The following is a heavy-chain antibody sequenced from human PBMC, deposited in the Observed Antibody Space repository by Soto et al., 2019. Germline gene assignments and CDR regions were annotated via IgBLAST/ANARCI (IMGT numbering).Heavy chain of an antibody. V-gene: IGHV3-23*01. CDR2: ISGSGGST. Sequence: GGSLRLSCAASGFTFSSYAMSWVRQAPGKGLEWVSVISGSGGSTYYADSVKGRFTISRDNSKNTLYLQMNSLRAEDTAVYYCAKDSMVRGVIKDYYYGMDVWGQGTTVTVSS. D-gene: IGHD3-10*01. J-gene: IGHJ6*02. CDR1: GFTFSSYA. CDR3: AKDSMVRGVIKDYYYGMDV.